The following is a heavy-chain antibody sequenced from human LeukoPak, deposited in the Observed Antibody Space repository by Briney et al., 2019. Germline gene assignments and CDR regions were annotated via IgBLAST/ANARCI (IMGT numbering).Heavy chain of an antibody. CDR2: ISAYNGNT. V-gene: IGHV1-18*01. D-gene: IGHD3-22*01. J-gene: IGHJ4*02. Sequence: ASVKVSCKASGYTFTSYGISWVRQAPGQGLEWMGWISAYNGNTNYAQKLQGRVTMTTDTSTSTAYMELRSLRSDDTAVYYCGSGEMGDSGVYYDFDYGGKETLVTFS. CDR1: GYTFTSYG. CDR3: GSGEMGDSGVYYDFDY.